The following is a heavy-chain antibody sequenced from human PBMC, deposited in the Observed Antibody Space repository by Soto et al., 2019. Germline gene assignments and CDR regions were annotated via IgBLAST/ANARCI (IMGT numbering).Heavy chain of an antibody. CDR1: GGTFSSYA. J-gene: IGHJ6*02. Sequence: SVKVSCKASGGTFSSYAISWVRQAPGQGLEWMGGIIPIFGTANYAQKFQGRVTITADESTSTAYMELSSLRSEDTAVYYCAREDGYSNYEDYYGMDVWGQGTTVTVSS. CDR2: IIPIFGTA. D-gene: IGHD4-4*01. V-gene: IGHV1-69*13. CDR3: AREDGYSNYEDYYGMDV.